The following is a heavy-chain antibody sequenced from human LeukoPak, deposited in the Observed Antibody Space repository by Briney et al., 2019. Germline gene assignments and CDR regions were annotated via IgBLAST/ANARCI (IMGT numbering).Heavy chain of an antibody. CDR1: GVSFSGYY. CDR3: ARGLVDTAMVST. D-gene: IGHD5-18*01. V-gene: IGHV4-34*01. CDR2: INHSGST. J-gene: IGHJ5*02. Sequence: SETLSLTCAVYGVSFSGYYWSWIRQPPGKGLEWIGEINHSGSTNYNPSLKSRVTISVDTSKNQFSLKLSSVTAADTAAYYCARGLVDTAMVSTWGQGTLVTVSS.